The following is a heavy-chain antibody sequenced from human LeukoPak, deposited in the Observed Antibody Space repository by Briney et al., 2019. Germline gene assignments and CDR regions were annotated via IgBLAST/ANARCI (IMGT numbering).Heavy chain of an antibody. J-gene: IGHJ4*02. Sequence: SETLSLTCAVYGGSITGYYWSWIRQTPGRGLEWVGEIHYTGATSYNPSLKSRATISTDTSKSQFSLRLSSVTAADTAVYYCARGNILTGYCFDFWGQGALVTVSS. CDR3: ARGNILTGYCFDF. D-gene: IGHD3-9*01. V-gene: IGHV4-34*01. CDR1: GGSITGYY. CDR2: IHYTGAT.